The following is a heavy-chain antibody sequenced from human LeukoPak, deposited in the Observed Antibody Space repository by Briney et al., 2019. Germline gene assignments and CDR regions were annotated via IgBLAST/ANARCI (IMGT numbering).Heavy chain of an antibody. CDR2: ISWNSGSI. V-gene: IGHV3-9*01. Sequence: GGSLRLSCAASGFTFDDYAMHWVRQAPGEGLVWVSGISWNSGSIGYVDSVKGRFTISRDYAKNSLYLQMNSLRAEDTALYYCSKEKGYGDYEGGQGFDYWGQGTLVTVSS. D-gene: IGHD4-17*01. CDR1: GFTFDDYA. J-gene: IGHJ4*02. CDR3: SKEKGYGDYEGGQGFDY.